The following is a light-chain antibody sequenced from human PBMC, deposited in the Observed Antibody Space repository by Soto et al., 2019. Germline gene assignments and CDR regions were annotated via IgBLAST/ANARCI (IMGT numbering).Light chain of an antibody. V-gene: IGKV3-20*01. CDR2: DAS. Sequence: EIVLTQSPGTLSLSPGEGATLSCRASQSIYTKLAWYQKKSGQAPRLLIYDASTRAYGIPDRFSGSGSGTDFSLTISRLEPEDFPVYYCQQYAGSLYTFAQGTKVDIK. J-gene: IGKJ2*01. CDR3: QQYAGSLYT. CDR1: QSIYTK.